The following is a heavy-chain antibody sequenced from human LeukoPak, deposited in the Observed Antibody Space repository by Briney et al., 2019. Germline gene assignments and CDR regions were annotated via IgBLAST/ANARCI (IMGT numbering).Heavy chain of an antibody. D-gene: IGHD6-13*01. V-gene: IGHV1-18*01. CDR2: ISAYNGNT. CDR1: GYTFTSYG. J-gene: IGHJ6*02. CDR3: AINIAAAGTAYYYYGMDV. Sequence: GASVKVSCKASGYTFTSYGISWVRQAPGQGLEWMGWISAYNGNTNYAQKLQGRVTMTTDTSTSTAYMGLRSLRSDDTAVYYCAINIAAAGTAYYYYGMDVWGQGTTVTVSS.